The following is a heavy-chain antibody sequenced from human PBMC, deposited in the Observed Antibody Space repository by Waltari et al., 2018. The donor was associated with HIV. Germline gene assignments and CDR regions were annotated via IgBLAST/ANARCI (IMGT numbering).Heavy chain of an antibody. J-gene: IGHJ1*01. CDR1: GFTFSNAW. Sequence: EVQLVESGGGLVKPGGSLRLSCAASGFTFSNAWMSWVRQAPGKGLEWVGRIKSKTDGGTTDYAAPVKGRFTISRDDSKNTLYLQMNSLKTEDTAVYYCTTDWLEQQLVRSLRAEYFQHWGQGTLVTVSS. CDR2: IKSKTDGGTT. D-gene: IGHD6-13*01. CDR3: TTDWLEQQLVRSLRAEYFQH. V-gene: IGHV3-15*01.